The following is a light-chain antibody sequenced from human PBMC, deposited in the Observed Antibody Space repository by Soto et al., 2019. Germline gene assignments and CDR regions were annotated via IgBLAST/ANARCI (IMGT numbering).Light chain of an antibody. CDR2: GAS. CDR3: QQYGSSPIT. J-gene: IGKJ5*01. V-gene: IGKV3-20*01. CDR1: QNVDTNY. Sequence: EIVLTQSPGTLSLSPVERATLSCRASQNVDTNYLAWYQQKPGQAPRLLIYGASSRATGIPDRFSGSGSGTDFTLTIGRLEPEDFAVYYCQQYGSSPITFGQGTRLEIK.